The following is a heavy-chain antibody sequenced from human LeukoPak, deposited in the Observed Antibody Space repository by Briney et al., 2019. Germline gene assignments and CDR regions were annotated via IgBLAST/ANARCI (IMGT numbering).Heavy chain of an antibody. J-gene: IGHJ4*02. CDR1: GGSISSGSYY. D-gene: IGHD5-24*01. Sequence: KPSETLSLTCTVSGGSISSGSYYWSWIRQPAGKGLEWIGRIYTSGSTNYNPSLKSRVTISVDTSKNQFSLKLSSVTAADTAVYYCARHVGGPERWLQLIDYWGQGTLVTVSS. CDR3: ARHVGGPERWLQLIDY. CDR2: IYTSGST. V-gene: IGHV4-61*02.